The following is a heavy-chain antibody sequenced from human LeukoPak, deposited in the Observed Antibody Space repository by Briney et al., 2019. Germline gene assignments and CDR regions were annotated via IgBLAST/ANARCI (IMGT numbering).Heavy chain of an antibody. CDR2: IRYDGSNK. V-gene: IGHV3-30*02. CDR3: AKDGGTTTLIAY. D-gene: IGHD2-15*01. Sequence: PGGSLRLSCAASGFTFSSYGMHWVRQAPGKGLEWVAFIRYDGSNKYYADSVKGRFTISRDNSKNTLYLQMNSLRAEDTAVYYCAKDGGTTTLIAYWGQGTLVTVSS. J-gene: IGHJ4*02. CDR1: GFTFSSYG.